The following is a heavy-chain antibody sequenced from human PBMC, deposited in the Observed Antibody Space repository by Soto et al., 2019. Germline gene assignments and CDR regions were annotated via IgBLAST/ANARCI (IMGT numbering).Heavy chain of an antibody. CDR1: GFTFSSYG. CDR3: ARDRSQHGWFDY. Sequence: GSLRLSCAASGFTFSSYGMHWVRQAPGKGLEWVAVISYDGSNKYYADSVKGRFTISRDNSKNTLYLQMNSLRDEDTAVYYCARDRSQHGWFDYWGQGTLVTVSS. CDR2: ISYDGSNK. D-gene: IGHD2-2*01. J-gene: IGHJ4*02. V-gene: IGHV3-30*03.